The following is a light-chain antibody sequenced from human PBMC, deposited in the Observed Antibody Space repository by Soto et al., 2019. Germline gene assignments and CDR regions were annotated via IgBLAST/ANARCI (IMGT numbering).Light chain of an antibody. CDR2: DVS. V-gene: IGLV2-14*01. CDR3: TSYTSDSTYV. J-gene: IGLJ1*01. CDR1: STDVGRYNY. Sequence: QSVLTQPASVSGSPGQSITISCTGTSTDVGRYNYVSWYQQHPGKAPKLTVYDVSNRPSWVSNRFSGSNSGITASLTISGLQAEDEADYYCTSYTSDSTYVFGTGTKVTVL.